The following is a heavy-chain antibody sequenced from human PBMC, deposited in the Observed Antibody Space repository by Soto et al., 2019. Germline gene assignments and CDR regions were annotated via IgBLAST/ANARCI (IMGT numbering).Heavy chain of an antibody. CDR3: AGDPTGYDSSRWGDY. Sequence: ASVKVSCKASGYTFTSYGISWVRQAPGQGLEWMGWISAYNGNTNYAQKLQGRVTMTTDTSTSTAYMELRSLRSDDTAVYYCAGDPTGYDSSRWGDYWGQGTLVTVSS. CDR1: GYTFTSYG. CDR2: ISAYNGNT. V-gene: IGHV1-18*01. D-gene: IGHD3-22*01. J-gene: IGHJ4*02.